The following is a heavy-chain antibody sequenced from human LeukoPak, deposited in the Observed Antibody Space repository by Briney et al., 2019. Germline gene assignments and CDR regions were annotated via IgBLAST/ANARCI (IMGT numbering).Heavy chain of an antibody. CDR1: GYTFTGYY. Sequence: SVKVSCKASGYTFTGYYMHWVRQAPGQGLEWMGGIIPIFGTANYAQKFQGRVTITTDEPTSTAYMELSSLRSEDTAVYYCARGPMGYDSSGYYYPTTPYFDYWGQGTLVTVSS. V-gene: IGHV1-69*05. D-gene: IGHD3-22*01. J-gene: IGHJ4*02. CDR3: ARGPMGYDSSGYYYPTTPYFDY. CDR2: IIPIFGTA.